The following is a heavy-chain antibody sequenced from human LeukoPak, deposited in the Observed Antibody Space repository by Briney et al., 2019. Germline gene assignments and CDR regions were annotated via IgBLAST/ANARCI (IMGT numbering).Heavy chain of an antibody. J-gene: IGHJ4*02. D-gene: IGHD1-26*01. V-gene: IGHV4-61*02. CDR1: GGSISSGSYY. CDR2: IYTSGST. CDR3: ARDVRLGGSYYYFDY. Sequence: SETLSLTCTVSGGSISSGSYYWSWIRQPAGKGLEWIGRIYTSGSTNYNPSLKSRVTISVDTSKNQFSLKLSSVTAADTAVYYCARDVRLGGSYYYFDYWGQGTLVTVSS.